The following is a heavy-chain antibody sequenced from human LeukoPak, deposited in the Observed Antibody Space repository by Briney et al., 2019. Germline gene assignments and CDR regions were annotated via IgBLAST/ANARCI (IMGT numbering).Heavy chain of an antibody. Sequence: ASVKVSCKASGHTFTSYGISWVRQAPGQGLEWMGWISAYNGNTNYAQKLQGRVTMTTDTSTSTAYMELRSLRSDDTAVYYCAREGDIVVVPAAIRHSFYYYYGMDVWGQGTTVTVSS. D-gene: IGHD2-2*01. J-gene: IGHJ6*02. CDR1: GHTFTSYG. CDR3: AREGDIVVVPAAIRHSFYYYYGMDV. CDR2: ISAYNGNT. V-gene: IGHV1-18*01.